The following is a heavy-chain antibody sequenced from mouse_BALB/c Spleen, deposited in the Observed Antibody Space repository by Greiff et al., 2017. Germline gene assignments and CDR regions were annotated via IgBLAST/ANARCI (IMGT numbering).Heavy chain of an antibody. CDR3: ASDYYGSSYGFAY. Sequence: QVQLQQSGPGLVQPSQSLSITCTVSGFSLTSYGVHWVRQSPGKGLEWLGVIWSGGSTDYNAAFISRLSISKDNSKSQVFFKMNSLQANDTAIYYCASDYYGSSYGFAYWGQGTLVTVSA. CDR1: GFSLTSYG. V-gene: IGHV2-2*02. D-gene: IGHD1-1*01. J-gene: IGHJ3*01. CDR2: IWSGGST.